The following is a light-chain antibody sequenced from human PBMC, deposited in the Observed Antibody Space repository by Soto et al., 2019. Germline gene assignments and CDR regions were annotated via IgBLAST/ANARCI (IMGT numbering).Light chain of an antibody. Sequence: QSALTQPRSVSGSPGQSVTISCTGTSSDVAAYNYVSWYQQHPGKAPKLLICDVSRRPSGVPDRFSGSKSGNTASLTISGLQAEDEADYYCCSYAGSYTYVVFGGVTKVTVL. J-gene: IGLJ2*01. CDR1: SSDVAAYNY. CDR3: CSYAGSYTYVV. CDR2: DVS. V-gene: IGLV2-11*01.